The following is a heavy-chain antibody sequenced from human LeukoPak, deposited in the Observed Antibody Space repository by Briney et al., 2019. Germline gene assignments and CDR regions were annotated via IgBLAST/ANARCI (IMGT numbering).Heavy chain of an antibody. Sequence: ASVKVSCKASGYTFTSYAMHWVRQAPGQRLEWMGWINAGNGNTKYSQKFQGRVTITRDTSASTAYMELGSLRSEDTAVYYCASGYYGSGSYFNPDYWGQGTLVTVSS. CDR2: INAGNGNT. V-gene: IGHV1-3*01. D-gene: IGHD3-10*01. CDR1: GYTFTSYA. J-gene: IGHJ4*02. CDR3: ASGYYGSGSYFNPDY.